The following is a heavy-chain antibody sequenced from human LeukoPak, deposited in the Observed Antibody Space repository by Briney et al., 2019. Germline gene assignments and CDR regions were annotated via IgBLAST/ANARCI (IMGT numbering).Heavy chain of an antibody. CDR3: ARGQVAAPPY. D-gene: IGHD6-19*01. V-gene: IGHV4-34*01. CDR1: GGSLSGYY. Sequence: SETLSLTCAVNGGSLSGYYWSWVSHPPGKGLEWIGEINHSGRTNYNPSLKSRVTISVDTSKNQFSLKLSSVTAADTAVYYCARGQVAAPPYWGQGTLVTVSS. CDR2: INHSGRT. J-gene: IGHJ4*02.